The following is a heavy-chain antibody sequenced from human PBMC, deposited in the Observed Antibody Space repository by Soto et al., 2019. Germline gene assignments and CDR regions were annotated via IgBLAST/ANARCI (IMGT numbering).Heavy chain of an antibody. V-gene: IGHV3-74*01. CDR2: INSDGSST. D-gene: IGHD3-3*01. J-gene: IGHJ4*02. CDR3: ARGGPEAYYDFWSGYYTGLDY. Sequence: EVQLVESGGGLVQPGGSLRLSCAASGFTFSSYWMHWVRQAPGKGLVWVSRINSDGSSTSYADSVKGRFTISRDNAKNTLYLQMNSLRAEDTAVYYCARGGPEAYYDFWSGYYTGLDYWGQGTLVTVSS. CDR1: GFTFSSYW.